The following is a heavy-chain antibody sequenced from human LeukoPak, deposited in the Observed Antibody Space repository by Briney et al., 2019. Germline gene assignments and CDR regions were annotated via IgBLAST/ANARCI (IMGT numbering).Heavy chain of an antibody. V-gene: IGHV1-2*02. D-gene: IGHD2-2*01. CDR2: INPNSGDT. CDR3: ARDGEVRQGHCTTTSCPVDY. CDR1: GYTFTAYS. J-gene: IGHJ4*02. Sequence: ASVKVSCKASGYTFTAYSMHWVRPAPGQGLEYMGWINPNSGDTNYAQKFQGRVTMTRDTSMSTAYMELSGLRFDDTAVYYCARDGEVRQGHCTTTSCPVDYWGQGTLITVSS.